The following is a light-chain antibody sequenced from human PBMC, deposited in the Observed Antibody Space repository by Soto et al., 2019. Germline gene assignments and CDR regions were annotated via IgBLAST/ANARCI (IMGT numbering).Light chain of an antibody. J-gene: IGKJ1*01. CDR3: KQYDANPWT. Sequence: DIQMTQSPSTLSASVGDRVTITCRASQNINSWLAWYQQKPGKAPKLLIYAASSLESGVPSRFSGSRSGTEFTLTISSLQPDDFATYYCKQYDANPWTFGQGTKVEIK. CDR1: QNINSW. V-gene: IGKV1-5*01. CDR2: AAS.